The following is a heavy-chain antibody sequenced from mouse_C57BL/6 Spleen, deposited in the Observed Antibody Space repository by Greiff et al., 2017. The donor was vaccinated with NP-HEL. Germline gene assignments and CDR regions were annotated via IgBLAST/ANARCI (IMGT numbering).Heavy chain of an antibody. Sequence: EVKLMESGGGLVQPKGSLKLSCAASGFSFNTYAMNWVRQAPGKGLEWVARIRSKSNNYATYYADSVKDRFTISRDDSESMLYLQMNNLKTEDTAMYYCVRPVLLLGAMDYWGQGTSVTVSS. D-gene: IGHD2-1*01. J-gene: IGHJ4*01. V-gene: IGHV10-1*01. CDR1: GFSFNTYA. CDR3: VRPVLLLGAMDY. CDR2: IRSKSNNYAT.